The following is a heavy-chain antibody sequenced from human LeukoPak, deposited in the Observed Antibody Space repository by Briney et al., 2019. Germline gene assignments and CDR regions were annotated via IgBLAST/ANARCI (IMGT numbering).Heavy chain of an antibody. CDR1: GFTFNLSG. CDR2: IVVGSGDT. V-gene: IGHV1-58*01. D-gene: IGHD3-22*01. Sequence: SVKVSCKASGFTFNLSGVQWVRQARGQRLEWVGWIVVGSGDTNYAQKFQDRVTISRDVSTSTAYMELSSLKSEDTAAYYCVAARVTYYYDGRDDAFDIWGQGTMVTVSS. CDR3: VAARVTYYYDGRDDAFDI. J-gene: IGHJ3*02.